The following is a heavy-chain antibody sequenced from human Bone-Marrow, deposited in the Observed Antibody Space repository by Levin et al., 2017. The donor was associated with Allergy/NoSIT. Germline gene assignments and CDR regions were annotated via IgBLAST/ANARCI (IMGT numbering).Heavy chain of an antibody. D-gene: IGHD2-2*03. CDR3: ARGLDIAVLPDNY. J-gene: IGHJ4*02. CDR2: IHPNSGGT. CDR1: GYTFTGYF. V-gene: IGHV1-2*06. Sequence: GASVKVSCKASGYTFTGYFIHWVRQAPGHGLEWMGRIHPNSGGTDYAQKFQGRVTLTRDSSISTAYMELNGLKSDDTAVYYCARGLDIAVLPDNYWGQGTLVTVSS.